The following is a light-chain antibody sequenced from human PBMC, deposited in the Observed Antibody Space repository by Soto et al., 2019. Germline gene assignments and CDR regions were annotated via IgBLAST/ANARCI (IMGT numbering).Light chain of an antibody. V-gene: IGLV2-14*01. J-gene: IGLJ1*01. CDR1: SSDVGGYNY. Sequence: QSALTQPASVPGPPGQSITISCTGTSSDVGGYNYVSWYQQHPGKAPKLMIYEVSNRPSGVSNRFSGSKSGNTASLTISGLQADDEADYYCSSYTSSSTLVFGTGTKLTVL. CDR2: EVS. CDR3: SSYTSSSTLV.